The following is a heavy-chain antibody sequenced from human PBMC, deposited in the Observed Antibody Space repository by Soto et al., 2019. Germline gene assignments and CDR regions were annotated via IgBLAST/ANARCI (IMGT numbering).Heavy chain of an antibody. D-gene: IGHD6-6*01. CDR2: IYYSGST. J-gene: IGHJ4*02. V-gene: IGHV4-30-4*01. CDR1: GGSISSGDYY. CDR3: ARVGSSSTLFDY. Sequence: PSETLSLTCTVSGGSISSGDYYWSWIRQPPGKGLEWIGYIYYSGSTYYNPPLKSRVTISVDKSKNQFSLKLSSVTAADTAVYYCARVGSSSTLFDYWGQGTLVTVSS.